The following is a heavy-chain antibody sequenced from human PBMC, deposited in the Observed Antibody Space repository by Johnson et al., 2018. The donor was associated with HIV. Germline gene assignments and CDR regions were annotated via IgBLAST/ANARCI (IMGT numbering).Heavy chain of an antibody. D-gene: IGHD3-22*01. CDR1: GFTFSSYG. Sequence: VQLVESGGGVVQPGRSLRLSCAASGFTFSSYGMHWVRQAPGKGLEWVAFIRYDGSNKYYAESVKGRFTISRDNFKNTLYLQMNSLRAEDTAVYYCAKEGRISMIVGGAFDIWGQGTMVTVSS. CDR2: IRYDGSNK. CDR3: AKEGRISMIVGGAFDI. J-gene: IGHJ3*02. V-gene: IGHV3-30*02.